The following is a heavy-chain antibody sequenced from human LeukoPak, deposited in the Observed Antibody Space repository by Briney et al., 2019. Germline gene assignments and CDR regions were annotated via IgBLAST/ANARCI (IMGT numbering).Heavy chain of an antibody. V-gene: IGHV3-21*03. D-gene: IGHD4-17*01. J-gene: IGHJ4*02. CDR1: TFTFSSYS. CDR3: VRSTVTTSYFDY. CDR2: ISSSSSYI. Sequence: GGSLRLSCAASTFTFSSYSMNWVRQAPGKGLEWVSSISSSSSYIYYADSVKGRFTISRDNAKNSLYPQMNSLRAEDTAVYYCVRSTVTTSYFDYWGQGTLVTVSS.